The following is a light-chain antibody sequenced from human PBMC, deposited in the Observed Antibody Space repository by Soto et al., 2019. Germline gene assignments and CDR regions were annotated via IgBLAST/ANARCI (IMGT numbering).Light chain of an antibody. CDR3: QQRSNWLT. V-gene: IGKV3-11*01. J-gene: IGKJ4*01. Sequence: EIVLTQSTATLSLSPGERATLSCRASQSVSSYLAWYQQKPGQAPRLLIYDASNRATGIPARFSGSGSGTEFPLTIRSLEPEDFAVYYCQQRSNWLTFGGGTKVEIK. CDR1: QSVSSY. CDR2: DAS.